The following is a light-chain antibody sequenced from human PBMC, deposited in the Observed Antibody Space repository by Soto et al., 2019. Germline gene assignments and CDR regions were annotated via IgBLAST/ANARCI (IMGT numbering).Light chain of an antibody. CDR1: SSDIGAYKY. Sequence: QSALTQPASVSGSPGQSVTISCTGTSSDIGAYKYVSWYQHHPGKSPRLLIYEVSNRPSGVSNRFSASKSGNTASLTISGLQAEDEADYYCGAWDDSLNGWVFGGGTKLTVL. J-gene: IGLJ3*02. CDR2: EVS. CDR3: GAWDDSLNGWV. V-gene: IGLV2-14*01.